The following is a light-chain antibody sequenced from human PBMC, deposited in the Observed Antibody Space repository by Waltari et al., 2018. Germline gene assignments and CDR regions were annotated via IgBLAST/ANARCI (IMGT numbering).Light chain of an antibody. CDR2: DVS. J-gene: IGLJ2*01. Sequence: QSALTQPRSVSGSPGQPVPISCTGTSSDVGFYNYVSWYQQHPGKAPKLLIYDVSTRPSGVPNRFSGSKSGNTASLTISGLQAEDEADYYCCSYAGSYTFEFGGGTKLTVL. CDR3: CSYAGSYTFE. V-gene: IGLV2-11*01. CDR1: SSDVGFYNY.